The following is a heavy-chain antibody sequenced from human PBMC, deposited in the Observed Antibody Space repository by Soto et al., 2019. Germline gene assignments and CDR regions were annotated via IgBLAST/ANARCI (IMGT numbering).Heavy chain of an antibody. CDR3: ARHQEEATPYNWFDP. D-gene: IGHD2-15*01. CDR2: IYYSGST. J-gene: IGHJ5*02. V-gene: IGHV4-39*01. CDR1: GVSISSSTSY. Sequence: SETLSLTCTVSGVSISSSTSYWGWVRQPPGKGLEWIGTIYYSGSTYYNPSLRSRVTISVDTSKNQFSLNLSSVTAADTAVYYCARHQEEATPYNWFDPWGQGTLVTVSS.